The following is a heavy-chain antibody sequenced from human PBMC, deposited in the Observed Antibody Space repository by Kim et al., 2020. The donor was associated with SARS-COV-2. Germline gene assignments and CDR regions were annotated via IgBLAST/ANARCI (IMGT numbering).Heavy chain of an antibody. V-gene: IGHV5-51*01. Sequence: GESLKISCQAFGYIFSAYWIGWVRQISGEGLEWMGIIYPGDSDTRYSPSFQGHVSISVDKSITTAYLQWPSLKVSDTATYYCARGGGTHPIDFWGQGTQV. CDR3: ARGGGTHPIDF. D-gene: IGHD1-1*01. CDR1: GYIFSAYW. J-gene: IGHJ4*02. CDR2: IYPGDSDT.